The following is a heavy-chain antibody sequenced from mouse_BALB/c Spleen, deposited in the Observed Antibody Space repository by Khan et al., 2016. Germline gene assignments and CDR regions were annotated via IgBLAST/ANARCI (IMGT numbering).Heavy chain of an antibody. V-gene: IGHV3-2*02. CDR1: GYSITSDYA. CDR2: ISYSGST. CDR3: ARYYDYYFDY. D-gene: IGHD2-4*01. J-gene: IGHJ2*01. Sequence: EVQLQESGPGLVKPSQSLSLTCTVTGYSITSDYAWNWIRQFPGNKLEWMGYISYSGSTCYNPSLKSRISITRDTSKNQFFLQLNSVTTEDTATYYCARYYDYYFDYWGQGTTLTVSS.